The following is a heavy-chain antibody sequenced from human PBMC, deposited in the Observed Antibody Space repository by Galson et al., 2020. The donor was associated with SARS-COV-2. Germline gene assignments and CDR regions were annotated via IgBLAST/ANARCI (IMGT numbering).Heavy chain of an antibody. V-gene: IGHV3-23*01. CDR2: ISGSGGST. J-gene: IGHJ4*02. Sequence: GESLKISCAASGFTFSSYAMSWVRQAPGKGLEWVSAISGSGGSTYYADSVKGRFTISRDNSKNTLYLQMNSLRAEDTAVYYCAKEGVIGAIVVAPVSGGYFDYWGQGTLVTVSS. CDR3: AKEGVIGAIVVAPVSGGYFDY. D-gene: IGHD3-22*01. CDR1: GFTFSSYA.